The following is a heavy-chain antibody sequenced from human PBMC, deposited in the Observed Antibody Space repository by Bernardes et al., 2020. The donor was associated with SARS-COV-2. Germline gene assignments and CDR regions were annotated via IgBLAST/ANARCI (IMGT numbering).Heavy chain of an antibody. D-gene: IGHD6-6*01. V-gene: IGHV3-11*06. CDR2: LTPSTYT. CDR1: GLTIGDSY. Sequence: GGSLRLSCAVSGLTIGDSYMSWIRQAPGRGLAWVSYLTPSTYTHYADSVRGRFTISRDNAKNSLNLQMKSLRAEDTAVYYCAIEGASNVFDMWGQGTMVTVSS. CDR3: AIEGASNVFDM. J-gene: IGHJ3*02.